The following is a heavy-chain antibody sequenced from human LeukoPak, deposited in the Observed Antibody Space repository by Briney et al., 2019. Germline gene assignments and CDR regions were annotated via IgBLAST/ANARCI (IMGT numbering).Heavy chain of an antibody. J-gene: IGHJ4*02. V-gene: IGHV3-74*01. CDR2: INSDGSWT. CDR3: VSFYETY. D-gene: IGHD2/OR15-2a*01. Sequence: GGSLRLSCAASGNYWMHWVRQVPGKGLVWVSHINSDGSWTSYADSVKGRFTVSKDNAKNTVYLQMNSLRAEDTAVYYCVSFYETYWGRGTLVTVS. CDR1: GNYW.